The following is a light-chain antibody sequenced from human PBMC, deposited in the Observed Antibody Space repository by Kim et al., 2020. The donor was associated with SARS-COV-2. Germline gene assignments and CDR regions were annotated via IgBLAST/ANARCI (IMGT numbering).Light chain of an antibody. CDR1: QSVSSS. J-gene: IGKJ1*01. Sequence: SPGERATPSGRASQSVSSSFAAYHQKPGQPPRRLIFGASSRATASPAGLSSSGSGTEFSPTISSLLSADFVVFYCQQYNSCPPWTFGQGTKVDIK. CDR3: QQYNSCPPWT. V-gene: IGKV3-15*01. CDR2: GAS.